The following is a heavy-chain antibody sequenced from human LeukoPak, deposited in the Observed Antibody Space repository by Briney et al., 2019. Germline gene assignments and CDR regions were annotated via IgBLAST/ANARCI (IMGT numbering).Heavy chain of an antibody. D-gene: IGHD2-15*01. J-gene: IGHJ4*02. CDR1: GFTFSSYA. CDR2: ISYDGSNK. CDR3: ARDAEFVVVVAATLDY. Sequence: PGGSLRLSCTASGFTFSSYAMHWVRQAPGKGLEWVAVISYDGSNKYYADSVKGRFTISRDNSKNTLYLQMNSLRAEDTAVYYCARDAEFVVVVAATLDYWGQGTLVTVSS. V-gene: IGHV3-30*04.